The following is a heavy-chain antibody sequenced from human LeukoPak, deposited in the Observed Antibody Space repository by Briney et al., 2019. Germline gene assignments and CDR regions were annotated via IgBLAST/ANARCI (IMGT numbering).Heavy chain of an antibody. D-gene: IGHD6-6*01. CDR3: ARGSIPYSSSSEGWYYYYYMDV. CDR2: ISSSSSYI. V-gene: IGHV3-21*01. CDR1: GFTFSSYS. Sequence: PGGSLRLSCAASGFTFSSYSMNWVRQAPGKELEWDSSISSSSSYIYYADSVKGRFTISRDNAKNSLYLQMNSLRAEDTAVYYCARGSIPYSSSSEGWYYYYYMDVWGKGTTVTVSS. J-gene: IGHJ6*03.